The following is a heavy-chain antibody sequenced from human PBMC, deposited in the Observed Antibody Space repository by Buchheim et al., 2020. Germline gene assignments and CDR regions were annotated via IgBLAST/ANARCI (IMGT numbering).Heavy chain of an antibody. Sequence: QVQLVESGGGVVQPGTSLRLSCEASGFTFSRYGMHWARQAPGKGLEWVAYLSYDGRDKYYADSVKGRFTVSRDNSQNTLYLLMNSLRVEDTAVFYCAKDSGRTEGWFDPWGQGTL. D-gene: IGHD1-1*01. J-gene: IGHJ5*02. CDR3: AKDSGRTEGWFDP. V-gene: IGHV3-30*18. CDR1: GFTFSRYG. CDR2: LSYDGRDK.